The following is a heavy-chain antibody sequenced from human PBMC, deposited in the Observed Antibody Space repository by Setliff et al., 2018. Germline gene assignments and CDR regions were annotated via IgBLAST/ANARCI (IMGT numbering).Heavy chain of an antibody. V-gene: IGHV3-15*01. CDR1: GFTFSTYS. J-gene: IGHJ6*04. CDR3: TRDRGGVLLWFGEFLGDV. D-gene: IGHD3-10*01. Sequence: GGSLRLSCAASGFTFSTYSMSWVRQAPGKGLEWVGRIKSKTDGGTTDYAAPVKGRFTISRDDSKNTLYLQMNSLKTEDTAVYYCTRDRGGVLLWFGEFLGDVWGKGTTVTVSS. CDR2: IKSKTDGGTT.